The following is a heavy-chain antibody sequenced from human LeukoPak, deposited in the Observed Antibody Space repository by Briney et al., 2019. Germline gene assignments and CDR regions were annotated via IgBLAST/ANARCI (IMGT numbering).Heavy chain of an antibody. CDR3: ARGQWLFVLGGHTNDY. CDR1: GGTFSSYA. D-gene: IGHD6-19*01. V-gene: IGHV1-69*04. J-gene: IGHJ4*02. CDR2: IIPILGIA. Sequence: SVKVSCKASGGTFSSYAISWVRQAPGQGLEWMGRIIPILGIANYVQRFQGRVTITADKSTSTAYMELSSLRSEDTAVYYCARGQWLFVLGGHTNDYWGQGTLVTVSS.